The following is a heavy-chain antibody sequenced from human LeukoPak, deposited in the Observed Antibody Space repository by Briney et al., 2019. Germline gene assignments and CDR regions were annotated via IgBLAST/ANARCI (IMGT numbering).Heavy chain of an antibody. CDR3: AKSHGYSYGFDY. D-gene: IGHD5-18*01. CDR1: GFTFSRYG. Sequence: GGSLRLSCAASGFTFSRYGMHWVRQTPGKGLDWVAVISYDASNKYYADSVKGRFTISRDNSKNTLYLQMNSLRAEDTAVYYCAKSHGYSYGFDYWGQGTLVTVSS. CDR2: ISYDASNK. V-gene: IGHV3-30*18. J-gene: IGHJ4*02.